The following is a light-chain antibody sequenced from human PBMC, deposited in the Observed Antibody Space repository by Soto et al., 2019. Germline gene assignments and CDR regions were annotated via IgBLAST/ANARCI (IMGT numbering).Light chain of an antibody. CDR3: QQYGNSPYT. Sequence: EIVLTQSPGTLSLSPGERATLSCRASQSVTNSFLAWYQQKSGEGPRLLLYDASSRAAGTPDRFSGSGSGTDFTLTVSRLEPEDFAVYYCQQYGNSPYTFGQGTKLEIK. CDR1: QSVTNSF. J-gene: IGKJ2*01. V-gene: IGKV3-20*01. CDR2: DAS.